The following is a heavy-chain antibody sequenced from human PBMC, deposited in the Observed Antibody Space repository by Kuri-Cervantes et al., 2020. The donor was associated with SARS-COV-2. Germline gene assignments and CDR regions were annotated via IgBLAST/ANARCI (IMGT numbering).Heavy chain of an antibody. CDR2: IYYSGST. D-gene: IGHD6-19*01. Sequence: GSLRLSCTVSGGSISSYYWSWIRQPPGKGLEWIGYIYYSGSTNYNPSLKSRVTISVDTSKNQFSLKLSSVTAADTAVYYYARDVAGIYYYYGMDVWGQGTTVTVSS. CDR1: GGSISSYY. V-gene: IGHV4-59*12. CDR3: ARDVAGIYYYYGMDV. J-gene: IGHJ6*02.